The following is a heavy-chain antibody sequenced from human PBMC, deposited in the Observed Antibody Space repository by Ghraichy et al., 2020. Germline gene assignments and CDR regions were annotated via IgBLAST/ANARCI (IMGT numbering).Heavy chain of an antibody. CDR1: GYSFTSFG. CDR3: ARDLGATGTLSFFDY. J-gene: IGHJ4*02. D-gene: IGHD6-13*01. CDR2: SSAYNGNT. Sequence: GESLNISCKASGYSFTSFGISWLRQAPGQGLEWMGWSSAYNGNTKYAQKIQDRVTMTTDTSTSTAYMELRSLRSDDTAMYYCARDLGATGTLSFFDYWGQGTLVTVPS. V-gene: IGHV1-18*01.